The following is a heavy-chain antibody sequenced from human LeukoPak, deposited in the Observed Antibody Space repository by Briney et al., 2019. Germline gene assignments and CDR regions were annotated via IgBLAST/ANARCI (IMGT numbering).Heavy chain of an antibody. CDR1: GYTFTSYD. CDR2: MNPNSGST. D-gene: IGHD4-17*01. CDR3: ARGNGGSTTVTSSDDY. V-gene: IGHV1-8*01. J-gene: IGHJ4*02. Sequence: GASVKVSCKASGYTFTSYDINWVRQATGQGLEWMGWMNPNSGSTKYVQKFQGRVTMSRDTSITTAYMELSALTSEDTAVYYCARGNGGSTTVTSSDDYWGQGTLVTVSS.